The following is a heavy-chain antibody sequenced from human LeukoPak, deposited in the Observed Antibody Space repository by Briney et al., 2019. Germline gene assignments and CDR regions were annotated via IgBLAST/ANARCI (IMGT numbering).Heavy chain of an antibody. Sequence: SVKVSCEASGGTFSSYAISWVRQAPGQGLEWMGRIIPILGIANYAQKFQGRVTITADKSTSTAYMELSSLRSEDTAVYYCARDRGSGWDYYYGMDVWGQGTTVTVSS. V-gene: IGHV1-69*04. CDR1: GGTFSSYA. CDR2: IIPILGIA. D-gene: IGHD6-19*01. J-gene: IGHJ6*02. CDR3: ARDRGSGWDYYYGMDV.